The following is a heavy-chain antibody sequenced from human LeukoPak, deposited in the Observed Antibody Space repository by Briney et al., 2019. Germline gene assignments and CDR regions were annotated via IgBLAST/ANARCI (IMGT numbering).Heavy chain of an antibody. CDR2: INHSGST. CDR3: ARGGIRYCSSTSCYSLYYYYCGMDV. CDR1: GGSISSSSYY. Sequence: SETLSLTCTVSGGSISSSSYYWSWIRQPPGKGLEWIGEINHSGSTNYNPSLKSRVTISVDTSKNQFSLKLSSVTAADTAVYYCARGGIRYCSSTSCYSLYYYYCGMDVWGQGTTVTVSS. J-gene: IGHJ6*02. D-gene: IGHD2-2*02. V-gene: IGHV4-39*07.